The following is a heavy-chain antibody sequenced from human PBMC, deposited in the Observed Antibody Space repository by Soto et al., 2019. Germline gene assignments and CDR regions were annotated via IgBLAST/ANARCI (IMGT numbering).Heavy chain of an antibody. J-gene: IGHJ4*02. CDR2: IYSGGST. D-gene: IGHD3-22*01. CDR3: ATAMSSSGYYYFDY. CDR1: GCTGRSNY. V-gene: IGHV3-53*01. Sequence: GGSRRRSCAAAGCTGRSNYISWSRQAPGKELGWLSVIYSGGSTYYADSVKCRFTISRDNSKNTLYLQMNSLRAEDTAVSYRATAMSSSGYYYFDYWRQGTLVTVSS.